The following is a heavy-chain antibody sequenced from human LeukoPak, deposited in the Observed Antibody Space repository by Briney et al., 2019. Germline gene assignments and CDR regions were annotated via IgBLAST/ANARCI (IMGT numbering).Heavy chain of an antibody. D-gene: IGHD4-17*01. CDR3: ARHYSGDLYYFDY. J-gene: IGHJ4*02. CDR2: IYYSGTT. CDR1: GGSISRSLYY. Sequence: SETLSLTCTVSGGSISRSLYYWGWIRQPPGKGLEWIGTIYYSGTTYYNPSLRSRVTVSVDTSNNQFSLKLSSVTAADTAVYYCARHYSGDLYYFDYWGQGTLVPSPQ. V-gene: IGHV4-39*01.